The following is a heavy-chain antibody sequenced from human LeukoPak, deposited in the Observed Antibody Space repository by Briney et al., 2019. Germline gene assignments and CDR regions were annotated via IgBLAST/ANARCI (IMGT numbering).Heavy chain of an antibody. CDR3: ARGRSSMVWGYYYYYMDV. D-gene: IGHD3-10*01. Sequence: PSETLSLTCTVSGGSISSTSYYWGWIRQPPGKGLEWIGSIFYSGTSYYNPSLKSRVTISVDTSKNQFSLKLSSVTAADTAVYYCARGRSSMVWGYYYYYMDVWGKGTTVTISS. J-gene: IGHJ6*03. CDR1: GGSISSTSYY. V-gene: IGHV4-39*07. CDR2: IFYSGTS.